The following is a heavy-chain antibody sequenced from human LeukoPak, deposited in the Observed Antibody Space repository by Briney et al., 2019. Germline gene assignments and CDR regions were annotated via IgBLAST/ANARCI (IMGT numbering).Heavy chain of an antibody. CDR3: ARDPSSYYDSSGIDY. V-gene: IGHV3-33*08. Sequence: GGSLRLSCAASGFTFSRYEMNWVRQAPGKGLEWVAVIWYDRSDKYYADSVKGRFTISRDNSKNTLYLQMNSLRAEDTAVYYCARDPSSYYDSSGIDYWGQGTLVTVSS. J-gene: IGHJ4*02. CDR2: IWYDRSDK. CDR1: GFTFSRYE. D-gene: IGHD3-22*01.